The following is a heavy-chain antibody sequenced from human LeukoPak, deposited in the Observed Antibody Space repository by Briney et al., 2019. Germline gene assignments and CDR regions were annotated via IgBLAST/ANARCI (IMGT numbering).Heavy chain of an antibody. J-gene: IGHJ4*02. D-gene: IGHD3-22*01. V-gene: IGHV4-34*01. CDR3: ARHPLGYYYDSSGYCPFDY. Sequence: SETLSLTCAVYGGSFSGYYWSWIRQPPGKGLEWIGEINHSGGTNYNPSLKSRVTISVDTSKNQFSLELSSMTAADTAVYYCARHPLGYYYDSSGYCPFDYWGQGTLVTVSS. CDR1: GGSFSGYY. CDR2: INHSGGT.